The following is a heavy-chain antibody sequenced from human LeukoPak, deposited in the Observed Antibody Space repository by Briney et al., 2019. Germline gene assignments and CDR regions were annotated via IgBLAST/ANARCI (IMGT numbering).Heavy chain of an antibody. Sequence: GESLKISFKGSGYSFTSYWIGWVRQMPGKGLEWMGIIYPGDSNTRYSPSFQGQVTISADKSISTAYLQWSSLKASDTAMYYCARLHSGSYYDYYYYMDVWGKGTTVTVSS. CDR1: GYSFTSYW. D-gene: IGHD1-26*01. CDR2: IYPGDSNT. J-gene: IGHJ6*03. V-gene: IGHV5-51*01. CDR3: ARLHSGSYYDYYYYMDV.